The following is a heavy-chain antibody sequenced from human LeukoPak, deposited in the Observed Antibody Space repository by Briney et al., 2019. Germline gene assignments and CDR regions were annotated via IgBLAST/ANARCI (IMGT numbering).Heavy chain of an antibody. CDR1: GFTFSSYA. CDR2: ISSNGGST. V-gene: IGHV3-64D*06. Sequence: GGSLRLSCAASGFTFSSYAMHWVRQAPGKGLEYVSAISSNGGSTYYADSVKGRFTISRDNSKNTLYLQMSSLRAEDTAVYYCAREDTAMVDYWGQGTLVTVSS. J-gene: IGHJ4*02. D-gene: IGHD5-18*01. CDR3: AREDTAMVDY.